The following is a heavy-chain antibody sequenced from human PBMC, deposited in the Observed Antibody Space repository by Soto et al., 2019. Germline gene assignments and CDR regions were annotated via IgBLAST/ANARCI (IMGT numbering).Heavy chain of an antibody. CDR1: GYTFTGYY. V-gene: IGHV1-2*04. Sequence: ASVKVSCKASGYTFTGYYMHWVRQAPGQGLEWMGWINPNSGGTNYAQKFQGWVTMTRDTSISTAYMELSRLRSDDTAVYYCARVASSSWNYGMDVWGQGTTVTVSS. J-gene: IGHJ6*02. CDR2: INPNSGGT. CDR3: ARVASSSWNYGMDV. D-gene: IGHD6-13*01.